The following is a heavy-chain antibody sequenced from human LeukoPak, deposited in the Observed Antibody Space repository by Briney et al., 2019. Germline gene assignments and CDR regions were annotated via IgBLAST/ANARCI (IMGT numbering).Heavy chain of an antibody. CDR2: INHSGST. CDR1: GFTFSSYG. J-gene: IGHJ4*02. Sequence: GSLRLSCAASGFTFSSYGMHWVRQPPGKGLEWIGEINHSGSTNYNPSLKSRVTISVDTSKNQFSLKLSSVTAADTAVYYCASGTPPGYWGQGTLVTVSS. V-gene: IGHV4-34*01. CDR3: ASGTPPGY.